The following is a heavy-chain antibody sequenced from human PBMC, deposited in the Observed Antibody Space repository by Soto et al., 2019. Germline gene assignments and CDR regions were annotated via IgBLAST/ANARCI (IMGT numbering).Heavy chain of an antibody. D-gene: IGHD3-10*01. CDR3: ATAGAAHAFHI. CDR1: GFAFRNYA. J-gene: IGHJ3*02. Sequence: EEQLLESGGGLVQPGGSLRQSCTASGFAFRNYAMSWVRQTPEKGLEWVSVVNSGSDKTYYADYVRGRFTISRDNSKNTLYLQMSRLRAEDTALYYCATAGAAHAFHIWGQGTMVTVSS. CDR2: VNSGSDKT. V-gene: IGHV3-23*01.